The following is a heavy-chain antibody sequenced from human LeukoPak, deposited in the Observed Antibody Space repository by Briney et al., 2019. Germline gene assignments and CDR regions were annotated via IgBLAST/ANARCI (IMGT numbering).Heavy chain of an antibody. CDR3: ARGSTQYSSGWYGLDY. CDR1: GFTFRSYW. V-gene: IGHV3-74*01. D-gene: IGHD6-19*01. Sequence: GGALRLSCAASGFTFRSYWMHWVRQAPGKGLVWVSRVNSDGSRTTYGDSVKGRFTISRDNAKNTLYLQMNSLRAEDTAVYYCARGSTQYSSGWYGLDYWGQGTLVTVSS. J-gene: IGHJ4*02. CDR2: VNSDGSRT.